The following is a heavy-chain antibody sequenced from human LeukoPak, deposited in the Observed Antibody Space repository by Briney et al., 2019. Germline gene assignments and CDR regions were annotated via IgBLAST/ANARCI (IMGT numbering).Heavy chain of an antibody. CDR3: ARLGPSGYSSGWSYYYYYYMDV. D-gene: IGHD6-19*01. CDR1: GYTFTNYG. J-gene: IGHJ6*03. CDR2: ISAYNGNT. V-gene: IGHV1-18*01. Sequence: ASVKAPCKASGYTFTNYGISWVRQAPGQGLEWMGWISAYNGNTNYAQKLQGRVTMTTDTSTSTAYMELRSLRSDDTAVYYCARLGPSGYSSGWSYYYYYYMDVWGKGTTVTVSS.